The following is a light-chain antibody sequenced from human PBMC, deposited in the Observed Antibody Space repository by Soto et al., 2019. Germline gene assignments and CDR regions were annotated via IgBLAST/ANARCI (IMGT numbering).Light chain of an antibody. J-gene: IGLJ1*01. CDR2: DVT. CDR1: SSDVGAYNY. CDR3: SSYTTSTTLIV. V-gene: IGLV2-14*01. Sequence: QSALTQPASVSGSAGQSITIFCTGTSSDVGAYNYVSWYQQHPGTAPKLIIYDVTIRPSGVSDRFSGSKSGNTASLSISGLQAEDEADYYCSSYTTSTTLIVFGTGTKVTVL.